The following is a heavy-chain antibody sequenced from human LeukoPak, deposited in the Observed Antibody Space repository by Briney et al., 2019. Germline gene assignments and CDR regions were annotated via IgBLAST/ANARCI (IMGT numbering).Heavy chain of an antibody. CDR2: IYHSGST. Sequence: SETLSLTCDVSGVSISSSNRWSWVRQPPGKGLEWIGEIYHSGSTNYNPSLKSRVTISVDKSKNQFSLNLNSVTAADTAVYYCAREGDPTGSYYNYWGQGILVTVSS. CDR1: GVSISSSNR. J-gene: IGHJ4*02. CDR3: AREGDPTGSYYNY. V-gene: IGHV4-4*02. D-gene: IGHD3-10*01.